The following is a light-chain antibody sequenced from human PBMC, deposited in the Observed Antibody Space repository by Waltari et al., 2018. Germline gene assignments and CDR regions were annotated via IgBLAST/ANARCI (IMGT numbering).Light chain of an antibody. Sequence: IQMTQSHSTLSASVGDRVTITCRASQSISTWLAWYQQKPGKAPKVLIYKASTLASGVPSRFSGSGSGTEFTLTISSLQPDDFATYYCQEYNDFLFSIGPGTKVDIK. V-gene: IGKV1-5*03. CDR3: QEYNDFLFS. CDR1: QSISTW. J-gene: IGKJ3*01. CDR2: KAS.